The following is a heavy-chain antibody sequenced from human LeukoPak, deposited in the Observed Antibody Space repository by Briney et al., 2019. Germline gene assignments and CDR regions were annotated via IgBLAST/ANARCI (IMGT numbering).Heavy chain of an antibody. J-gene: IGHJ4*02. CDR1: GFTFSSYG. Sequence: GGSLRLSCAASGFTFSSYGMHWVRQAPGKGLEWVAVISYDGSNKYYADSVKGRFTISRDNSKNTVYLQMNSLRPEDTAVCYCARRKTGSPYDYWGQGTLVTVSS. D-gene: IGHD1-1*01. CDR3: ARRKTGSPYDY. CDR2: ISYDGSNK. V-gene: IGHV3-30*03.